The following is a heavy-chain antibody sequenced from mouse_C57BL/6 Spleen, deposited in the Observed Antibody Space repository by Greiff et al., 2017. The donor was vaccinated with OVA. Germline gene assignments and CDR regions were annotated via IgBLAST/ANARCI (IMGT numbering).Heavy chain of an antibody. V-gene: IGHV1-82*01. Sequence: VQLQQSGPELVKPGASVKISCKASGYAFSSYWMNWVKQRPGKGLEWIGRIYPGDGDTNYNGKFKGKATLTADKSSNTAYMQLSSLTSVDSAVYFCARWITTVVAPYFDYWGQGTTLTVSS. D-gene: IGHD1-1*01. CDR1: GYAFSSYW. CDR2: IYPGDGDT. CDR3: ARWITTVVAPYFDY. J-gene: IGHJ2*01.